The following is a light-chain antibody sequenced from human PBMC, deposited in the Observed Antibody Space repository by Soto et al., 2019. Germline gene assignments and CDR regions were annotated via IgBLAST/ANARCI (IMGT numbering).Light chain of an antibody. Sequence: DIQMTQSPSTLSASVGDRVTITCRASHSIDSWLAWYQQKPGKAPRLLIFDASSLESGVPSRFSGSGSGTDFTLTINSLQPDDFATYYCQQSYSTTWTFGQGTKVDI. V-gene: IGKV1-5*01. CDR2: DAS. J-gene: IGKJ1*01. CDR1: HSIDSW. CDR3: QQSYSTTWT.